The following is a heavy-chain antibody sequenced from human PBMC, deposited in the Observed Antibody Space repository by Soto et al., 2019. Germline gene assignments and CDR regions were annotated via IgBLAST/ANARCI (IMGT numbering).Heavy chain of an antibody. V-gene: IGHV4-30-4*01. CDR1: GGSISSGDYY. CDR3: ARAIPGYYDSSGYRPNYFDY. D-gene: IGHD3-22*01. J-gene: IGHJ4*02. Sequence: PSETLSLTCTVSGGSISSGDYYWSWIRQPPGKGLEWIGYIYYSGSTYYNPSLKSRVTIPVDTSKNQFSLKLSSVTAADTAVYYCARAIPGYYDSSGYRPNYFDYWGQGTLVTVSS. CDR2: IYYSGST.